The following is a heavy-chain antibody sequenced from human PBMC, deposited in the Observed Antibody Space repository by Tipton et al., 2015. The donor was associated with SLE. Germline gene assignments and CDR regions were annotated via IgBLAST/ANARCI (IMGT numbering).Heavy chain of an antibody. CDR3: ARDATGLDAFDI. D-gene: IGHD3-9*01. CDR1: GFSVRTNF. Sequence: QLVQSGGGLVQPGGSLRLSCAASGFSVRTNFMSWVRQAPEKGLEWVAVIYASGSTYYADSVKGRFTISRDNSKNTVYLQMNSLRPEDTGVYYCARDATGLDAFDIWGQGTMVTVSS. V-gene: IGHV3-53*04. CDR2: IYASGST. J-gene: IGHJ3*02.